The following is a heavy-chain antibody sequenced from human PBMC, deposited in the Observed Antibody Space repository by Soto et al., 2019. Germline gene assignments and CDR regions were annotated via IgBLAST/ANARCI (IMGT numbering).Heavy chain of an antibody. Sequence: HLAQSGPEVKQPGASVTVSCKTSGDTFTNFRLSWVRQAPGQGLEWMEWIATYNSNKDYAQKFQARLTLTTDTSTSTAYVELKSLGYDDTAVYYCARVLRGVVNWFDPWGQRTLVTLAS. CDR2: IATYNSNK. CDR3: ARVLRGVVNWFDP. CDR1: GDTFTNFR. J-gene: IGHJ5*02. V-gene: IGHV1-18*01. D-gene: IGHD3-10*01.